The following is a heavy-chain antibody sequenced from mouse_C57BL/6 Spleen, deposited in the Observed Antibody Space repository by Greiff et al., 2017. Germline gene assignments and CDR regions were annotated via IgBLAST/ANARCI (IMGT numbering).Heavy chain of an antibody. D-gene: IGHD2-13*01. V-gene: IGHV1-55*01. CDR3: ARKEIDYGDLYYAMDY. CDR2: IYPGSGST. Sequence: VQLQQPGAELVKPGASVKMSCKASGYTFTSYWITWVKQRPGQGLEWIGEIYPGSGSTNYNEKFKSKATLTVDTSSSTAYMQLSSLTSEDSAVYYCARKEIDYGDLYYAMDYWGQGTSVTVAS. J-gene: IGHJ4*01. CDR1: GYTFTSYW.